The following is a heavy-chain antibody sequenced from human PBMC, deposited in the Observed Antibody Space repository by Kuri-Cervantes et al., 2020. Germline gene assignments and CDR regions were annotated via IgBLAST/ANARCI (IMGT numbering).Heavy chain of an antibody. D-gene: IGHD3-3*01. CDR3: ARESGYVWFDP. V-gene: IGHV3-11*04. J-gene: IGHJ5*02. CDR2: ISDNGRST. CDR1: GFTFSEKY. Sequence: GESLKISCAASGFTFSEKYMSWLRQAPGKGPEWVSYISDNGRSTYYADTVKGRFTISRDNAKNSLYLQMNSLRDEDTAVYYCARESGYVWFDPWGQGTLVTVSS.